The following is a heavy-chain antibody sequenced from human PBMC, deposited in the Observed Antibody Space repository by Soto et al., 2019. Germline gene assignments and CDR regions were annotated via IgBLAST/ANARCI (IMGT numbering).Heavy chain of an antibody. V-gene: IGHV1-69*06. CDR3: ARVVYGSGSFPTSLDN. Sequence: QVELVQSGAEVKKPGSSVKVSCKASGDTFDIYGFNWVRQAPGEGLEWMGVIIPIFETADYAQKFQGRVSITADKSTSTAYMELGSLTSEDTAVYYCARVVYGSGSFPTSLDNWGQGTLVTVSS. CDR2: IIPIFETA. J-gene: IGHJ4*02. D-gene: IGHD3-10*01. CDR1: GDTFDIYG.